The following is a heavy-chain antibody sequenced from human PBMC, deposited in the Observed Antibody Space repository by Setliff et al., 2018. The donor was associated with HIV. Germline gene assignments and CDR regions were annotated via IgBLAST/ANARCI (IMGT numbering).Heavy chain of an antibody. CDR3: AKEDRYYYGSGSYPLYYYYMDV. CDR1: GFTFSSYG. V-gene: IGHV3-30*18. D-gene: IGHD3-10*01. J-gene: IGHJ6*03. Sequence: GGSLRLSCAASGFTFSSYGMHWVRQAPGKGLEWVAVISYDGSNKYYADSVKGRFTISRDNSKNTLYLQMNSLRAEDTAVYCCAKEDRYYYGSGSYPLYYYYMDVWGKGTTVTVSS. CDR2: ISYDGSNK.